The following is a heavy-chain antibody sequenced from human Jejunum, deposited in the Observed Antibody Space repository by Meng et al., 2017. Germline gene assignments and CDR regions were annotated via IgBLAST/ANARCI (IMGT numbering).Heavy chain of an antibody. CDR1: EFSLSTYA. V-gene: IGHV3-23*01. J-gene: IGHJ4*02. Sequence: GESLKISCGASEFSLSTYAMSWVRQPPGKGLEWVSFSSGTGASAYYTDSVKGRFSISRDNSKNTLYLQMSTLRVEDSAVYYCARDGYNNIPFDHWGQGTVVTVSS. CDR3: ARDGYNNIPFDH. D-gene: IGHD5-24*01. CDR2: SSGTGASA.